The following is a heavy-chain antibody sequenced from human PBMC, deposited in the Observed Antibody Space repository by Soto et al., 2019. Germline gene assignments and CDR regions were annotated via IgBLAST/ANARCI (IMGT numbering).Heavy chain of an antibody. V-gene: IGHV3-33*01. J-gene: IGHJ4*02. CDR1: GYTFNKYG. CDR3: TRAAIKGELLDY. D-gene: IGHD1-26*01. Sequence: QVQLVESGGGVVQPGRTLRLSCAASGYTFNKYGMHWVHQAQGKEMERVALIWHDGSNKVYANSVKGRFTISRDNSKNTLNLQMNSLIVEDTAVYYCTRAAIKGELLDYLCQGTQVTVSS. CDR2: IWHDGSNK.